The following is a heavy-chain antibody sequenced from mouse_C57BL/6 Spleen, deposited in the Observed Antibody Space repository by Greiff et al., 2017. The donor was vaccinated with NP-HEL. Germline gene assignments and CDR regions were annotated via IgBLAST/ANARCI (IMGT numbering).Heavy chain of an antibody. CDR3: ARGPTTVAWYYAMDY. CDR1: GFNIKDYY. CDR2: IDPEDGET. J-gene: IGHJ4*01. Sequence: EVKLQESGAELVKPGASVKLSCTASGFNIKDYYMHWVKQRTEQGLEWIGRIDPEDGETKYAPKFQGKATITADTSSNTAYLQLSSLTSEDTAVYYCARGPTTVAWYYAMDYWGQGTSVTVSS. V-gene: IGHV14-2*01. D-gene: IGHD1-1*01.